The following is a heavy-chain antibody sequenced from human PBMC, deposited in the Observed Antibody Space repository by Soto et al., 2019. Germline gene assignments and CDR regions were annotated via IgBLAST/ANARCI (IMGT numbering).Heavy chain of an antibody. CDR2: INHVGIT. D-gene: IGHD3-3*01. CDR3: ARAHDFWGGRQQPIDS. J-gene: IGHJ4*02. V-gene: IGHV4-34*01. CDR1: GGSFRGFY. Sequence: QVQLQQWGAGLLKPSETLSLTCAVSGGSFRGFYWTWIRQSPGKGLEWLGDINHVGITNYNPSLKCRVSIPVDTSKSQFSLKLSSLTAADTAVYYCARAHDFWGGRQQPIDSWGQGTLVTVSS.